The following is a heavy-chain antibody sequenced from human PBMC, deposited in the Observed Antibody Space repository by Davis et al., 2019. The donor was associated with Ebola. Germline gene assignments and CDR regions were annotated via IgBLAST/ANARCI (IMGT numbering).Heavy chain of an antibody. CDR2: ISGSGIST. V-gene: IGHV3-23*01. CDR1: GFTFSSFA. J-gene: IGHJ4*02. D-gene: IGHD1-26*01. CDR3: ETSHYSGSYRYFEY. Sequence: PGGSLRLSCAASGFTFSSFAMSWVRQAPGKGLEWVSAISGSGISTYYADSVQGRFTISRDNSKNTLYLQMNSLRAEDTAVYYCETSHYSGSYRYFEYWGQGTLVTVSS.